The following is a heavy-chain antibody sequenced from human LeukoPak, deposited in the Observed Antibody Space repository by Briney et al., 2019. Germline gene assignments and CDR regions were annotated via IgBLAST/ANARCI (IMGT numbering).Heavy chain of an antibody. CDR2: ISPYNGNT. CDR3: TRDPELTRNGYHYFDY. V-gene: IGHV1-18*01. J-gene: IGHJ4*02. D-gene: IGHD3-22*01. Sequence: ASVKVSCKASGYTFTSYGISWVRQAPGQGLKWMGWISPYNGNTDYAQTLQGRVTMTADTYTSTAYMELRSLTSDDTAVYYCTRDPELTRNGYHYFDYWGQGSLVTVSS. CDR1: GYTFTSYG.